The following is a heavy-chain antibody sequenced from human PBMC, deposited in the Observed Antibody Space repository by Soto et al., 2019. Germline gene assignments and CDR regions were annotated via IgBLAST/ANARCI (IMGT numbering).Heavy chain of an antibody. V-gene: IGHV5-10-1*01. Sequence: GESLKISCKGSGYSFAGYWITWVRQKPGKGLEWMGRIDPSDSQTYYSPSFRGHVTISATKSITTVFLQWSSLRASDTAMYYCARQIYDSDTGPNFHYYFGSCGHGTPVPVSS. D-gene: IGHD3-22*01. CDR1: GYSFAGYW. J-gene: IGHJ4*01. CDR3: ARQIYDSDTGPNFHYYFGS. CDR2: IDPSDSQT.